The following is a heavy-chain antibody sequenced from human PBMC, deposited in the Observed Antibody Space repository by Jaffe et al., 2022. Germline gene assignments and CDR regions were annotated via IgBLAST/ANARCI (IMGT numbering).Heavy chain of an antibody. CDR1: GGTFSSYA. CDR2: IIPIFGTA. V-gene: IGHV1-69*05. CDR3: ARWSGDSVVVAARGVNWFDP. J-gene: IGHJ5*02. D-gene: IGHD2-15*01. Sequence: QVQLVQSGAEVKKPGSSVKVSCKASGGTFSSYAISWVRQAPGQGLEWMGGIIPIFGTANYAQKFQGRVTITTDESTSTAYMELSSLRSEDTAVYYCARWSGDSVVVAARGVNWFDPWGQGTLVTVSS.